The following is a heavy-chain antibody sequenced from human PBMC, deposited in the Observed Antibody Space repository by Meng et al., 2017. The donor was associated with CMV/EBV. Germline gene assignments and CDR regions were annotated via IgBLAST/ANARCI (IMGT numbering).Heavy chain of an antibody. CDR1: RGPVVNYA. V-gene: IGHV1-69*01. J-gene: IGHJ4*02. CDR2: IIPIFSTA. Sequence: VSCKDSRGPVVNYAISSVPQDPGQGLEWMEEIIPIFSTANYAQKFQGRVTITADESTSTAYMELSSLRSVDTAVYCCAREEDGYDHWGQGTLVTVSS. CDR3: AREEDGYDH. D-gene: IGHD5-12*01.